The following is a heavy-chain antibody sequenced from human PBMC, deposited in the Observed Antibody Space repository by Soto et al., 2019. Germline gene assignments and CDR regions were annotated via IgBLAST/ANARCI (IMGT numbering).Heavy chain of an antibody. D-gene: IGHD3-16*01. Sequence: EVQLVESGGGLAQPGRSLRLSCAGCGFTFSSYSLNWVRHAPGTGLVWVSYIWSASNINSADSVNGRFAVSRDDAKNSMSLQRNGLRDEHTAVYLCVRDYSFGLDYWGQGILVTASS. V-gene: IGHV3-48*02. J-gene: IGHJ4*02. CDR2: IWSASNI. CDR1: GFTFSSYS. CDR3: VRDYSFGLDY.